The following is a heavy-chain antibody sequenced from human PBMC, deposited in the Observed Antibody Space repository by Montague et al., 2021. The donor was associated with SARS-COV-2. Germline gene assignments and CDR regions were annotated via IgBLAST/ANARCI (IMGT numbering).Heavy chain of an antibody. D-gene: IGHD2-2*01. CDR3: ARDLLRYCSSTGCYNDAFDI. CDR2: IYHSGST. V-gene: IGHV4-4*02. CDR1: GGSISSSNW. J-gene: IGHJ3*02. Sequence: SETLSLTCAVSGGSISSSNWWSWVRQPPGKGLEWIGEIYHSGSTNYNPSLKSRVTISVDKSKNQFSLKLSSVTAADTAVYYCARDLLRYCSSTGCYNDAFDIWGQGTMVTVSS.